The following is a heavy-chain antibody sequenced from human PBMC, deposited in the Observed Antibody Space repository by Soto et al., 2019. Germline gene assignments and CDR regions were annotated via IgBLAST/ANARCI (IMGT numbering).Heavy chain of an antibody. Sequence: SETLSLTCTVSGGSISSGGYYWSWIRQHPGKGLEWIGYIYYSGSTYYNPSLKSRVTISVDTSKNQFSLKLSSVTAADTAVYYCARGRDIVVVPADYWGQGTLVTVS. CDR1: GGSISSGGYY. D-gene: IGHD2-2*01. CDR2: IYYSGST. CDR3: ARGRDIVVVPADY. V-gene: IGHV4-31*03. J-gene: IGHJ4*02.